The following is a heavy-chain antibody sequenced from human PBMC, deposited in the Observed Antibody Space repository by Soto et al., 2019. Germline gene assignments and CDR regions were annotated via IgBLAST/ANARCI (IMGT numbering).Heavy chain of an antibody. D-gene: IGHD3-9*01. CDR1: GGSFSGYY. CDR3: AREHFDWLSDPNYYYYGMDV. V-gene: IGHV4-34*01. CDR2: IYHSGST. J-gene: IGHJ6*02. Sequence: SETLSLTCAVYGGSFSGYYWSWIRQPPGKGLEWIGEIYHSGSTNYNPSLKSRVTISVDKSKNQFSLKLSSVTAADTAVYYCAREHFDWLSDPNYYYYGMDVWGQGTTVTVS.